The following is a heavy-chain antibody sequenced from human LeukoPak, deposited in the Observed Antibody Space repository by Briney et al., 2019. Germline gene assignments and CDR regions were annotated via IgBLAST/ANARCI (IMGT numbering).Heavy chain of an antibody. Sequence: EASVKVSCKASGYTFTSYAMNWVRQAPGQGLEWMGWINTNTGNPTYAQGFTGRFVFSLDTSVSTAYLQISSLKAEDTAVYYCARSTKGPRDFWSGPPNNWFDPWGQGTLVTVSS. J-gene: IGHJ5*02. CDR1: GYTFTSYA. V-gene: IGHV7-4-1*02. CDR3: ARSTKGPRDFWSGPPNNWFDP. CDR2: INTNTGNP. D-gene: IGHD3-3*01.